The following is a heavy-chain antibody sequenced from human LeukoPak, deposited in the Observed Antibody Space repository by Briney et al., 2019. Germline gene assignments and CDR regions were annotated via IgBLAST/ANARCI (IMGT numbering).Heavy chain of an antibody. CDR2: IYYSGST. CDR3: ARAVTTVTTSYFDY. CDR1: GGSISSYY. V-gene: IGHV4-59*08. J-gene: IGHJ4*02. Sequence: SETLSLTCTVSGGSISSYYWSWIRQPPGKGLEWIGYIYYSGSTYYNPSLKSRVTISVDTSKNQFSLKLSSVTAADTAVYYCARAVTTVTTSYFDYWGQGTLVTVSS. D-gene: IGHD4-17*01.